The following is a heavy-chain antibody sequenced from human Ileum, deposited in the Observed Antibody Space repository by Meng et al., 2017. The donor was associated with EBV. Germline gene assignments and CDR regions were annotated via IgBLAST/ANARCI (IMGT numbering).Heavy chain of an antibody. V-gene: IGHV4-4*02. CDR2: IYHSGIT. D-gene: IGHD1-14*01. CDR1: GGSISSSNW. CDR3: ARDPTGGEDHQRV. Sequence: QGRLQEPGPGLVKPSGTLSLTCAVSGGSISSSNWWSWVRQPPGKGLEWIGKIYHSGITIYNPSLKSRVTMSVDNSKNQFSLKLNSMTAADTAVYYCARDPTGGEDHQRVWGQGTLVTVSS. J-gene: IGHJ4*02.